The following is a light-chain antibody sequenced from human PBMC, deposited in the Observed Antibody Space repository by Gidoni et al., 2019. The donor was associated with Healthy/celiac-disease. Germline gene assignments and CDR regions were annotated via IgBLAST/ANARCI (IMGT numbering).Light chain of an antibody. V-gene: IGKV3-20*01. Sequence: VFTQSPDTLSLSPGERATLTCRASQSVSSSYLACYQQKPSQAPRLLIDGASSRATGIPDRFSGSGSGTYFTLTISRLAPEDFAVYYCQQYGSSFTFXPXTKVDIK. J-gene: IGKJ3*01. CDR2: GAS. CDR1: QSVSSSY. CDR3: QQYGSSFT.